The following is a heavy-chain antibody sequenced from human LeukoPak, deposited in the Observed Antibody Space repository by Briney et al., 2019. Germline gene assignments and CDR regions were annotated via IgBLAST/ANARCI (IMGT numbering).Heavy chain of an antibody. CDR2: INHSGST. CDR1: GGSFSGYY. Sequence: PSETLSLTCAVYGGSFSGYYWSWIRQPLGKGLEWIGEINHSGSTNYNPSLKSRVTISVDTSKNQFSLKLSSVTAADTAVYYCARRPRVRVGYCSSTSCYRYYYYGMDVWGQGTTVTVSS. D-gene: IGHD2-2*01. J-gene: IGHJ6*02. CDR3: ARRPRVRVGYCSSTSCYRYYYYGMDV. V-gene: IGHV4-34*01.